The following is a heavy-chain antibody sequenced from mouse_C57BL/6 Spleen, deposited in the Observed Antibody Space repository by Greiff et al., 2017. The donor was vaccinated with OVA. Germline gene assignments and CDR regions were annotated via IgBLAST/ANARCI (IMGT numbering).Heavy chain of an antibody. CDR3: ARYYDGHYYAMDY. CDR2: IWTGGGT. V-gene: IGHV2-9-1*01. Sequence: VHLVESGPGLVAPSQSLSITCTVSGFSLTSYAISWVRQPPGKGLEWLGVIWTGGGTNYNSALKSRLSISKDNSKSQVFLKMNSLQTDDTARYYCARYYDGHYYAMDYWGQGTSVTVSS. J-gene: IGHJ4*01. CDR1: GFSLTSYA. D-gene: IGHD1-1*01.